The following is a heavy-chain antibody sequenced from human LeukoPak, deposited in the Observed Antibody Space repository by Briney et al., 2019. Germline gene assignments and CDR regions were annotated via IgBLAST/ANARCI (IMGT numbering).Heavy chain of an antibody. J-gene: IGHJ4*02. CDR1: GGSFSGYY. V-gene: IGHV4-34*01. CDR2: INHSGST. CDR3: ARVFSYSSSWSFDY. D-gene: IGHD6-13*01. Sequence: PSETLSLTCTVYGGSFSGYYWSWIRQPPGKGLEWIGEINHSGSTNYNPSLKSRVTISVDTSNNQFSLKLSSVTAADTAVYFCARVFSYSSSWSFDYWGLGTLVTVSS.